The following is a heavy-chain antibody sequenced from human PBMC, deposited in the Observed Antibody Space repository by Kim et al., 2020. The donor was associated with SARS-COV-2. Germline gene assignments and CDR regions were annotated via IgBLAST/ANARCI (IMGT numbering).Heavy chain of an antibody. Sequence: ASVKVSCKASGYTFTSNYMHWVRQAPGQGLEWMGIINPSDGSTNYAQKFQGRVTMTRDTPTSTVYMELSSLRSEDTAVYYCARGLNYYYYGMDVWGQGTTVTVSS. J-gene: IGHJ6*02. CDR1: GYTFTSNY. CDR2: INPSDGST. V-gene: IGHV1-46*01. CDR3: ARGLNYYYYGMDV.